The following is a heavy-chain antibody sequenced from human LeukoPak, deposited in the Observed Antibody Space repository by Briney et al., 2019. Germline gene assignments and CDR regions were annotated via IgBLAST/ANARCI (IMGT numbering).Heavy chain of an antibody. J-gene: IGHJ4*02. CDR3: AKDHYDSSGYPFDY. CDR2: IYYRGDS. Sequence: SETLSLTCTVSGGSISSSSYYWGWIRQPPGKGLEWIGSIYYRGDSYYNASLKSRVTISVDTSKNHFSLKLRSVTAADTAVYYCAKDHYDSSGYPFDYWGQGTLVTVSS. V-gene: IGHV4-39*07. CDR1: GGSISSSSYY. D-gene: IGHD3-22*01.